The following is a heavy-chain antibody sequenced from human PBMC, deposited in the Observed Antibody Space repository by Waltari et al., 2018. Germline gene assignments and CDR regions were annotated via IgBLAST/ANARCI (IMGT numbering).Heavy chain of an antibody. CDR3: ARDFGNWNRKDGMDV. D-gene: IGHD1-1*01. J-gene: IGHJ6*02. CDR1: GGSISSYY. V-gene: IGHV4-59*01. CDR2: IYYSGST. Sequence: QVQLQESGPGLVKPSETLSLTCTVPGGSISSYYWSWIRQPPGKGLEWIGYIYYSGSTNYNPSLKSRVTISVDTSKNQFSLKLSFVTAADTAVYYCARDFGNWNRKDGMDVWGQGTTVTVSS.